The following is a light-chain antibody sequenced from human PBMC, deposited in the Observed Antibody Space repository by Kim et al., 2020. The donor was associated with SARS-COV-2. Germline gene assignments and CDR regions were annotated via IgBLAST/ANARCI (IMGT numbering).Light chain of an antibody. CDR3: QVWDSSSDHPV. CDR1: NIGSKS. J-gene: IGLJ2*01. V-gene: IGLV3-21*04. Sequence: SYELTQPPSVSVAPGKTARITCGGNNIGSKSVHWYQQKPGQAPVLVISYASDRPSGIPERFSGSNSGNTATLTISRVEAGDEADYYCQVWDSSSDHPVFGGGTQLTVL. CDR2: YAS.